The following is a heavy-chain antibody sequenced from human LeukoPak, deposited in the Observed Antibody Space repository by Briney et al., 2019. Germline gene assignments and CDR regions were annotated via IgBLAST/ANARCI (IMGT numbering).Heavy chain of an antibody. CDR3: AKDKGFRIVGATKYYFDY. J-gene: IGHJ4*02. Sequence: GGSLRLSCAASGFTFSSYGMHWVRQAPGKGPEWVAFIRYDGSNKYYADSVKGRFTISRDNSKNTLYLQMNSPRAEDTAVYYCAKDKGFRIVGATKYYFDYWGQGTLVTVSS. CDR1: GFTFSSYG. D-gene: IGHD1-26*01. V-gene: IGHV3-30*02. CDR2: IRYDGSNK.